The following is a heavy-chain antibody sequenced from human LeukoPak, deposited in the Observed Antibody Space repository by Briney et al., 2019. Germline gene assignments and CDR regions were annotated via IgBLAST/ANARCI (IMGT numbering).Heavy chain of an antibody. CDR3: AREGDYYDSSGYYATYHFDY. D-gene: IGHD3-22*01. Sequence: GGSLRLSCAASGFSFSNVWMSWVRQAPGKGLEWVANIKQDGSEKYYADSVKGRFTISRDNAKNSLYLQMNSLRAEDTAVYYCAREGDYYDSSGYYATYHFDYWGQGTLVTVSS. J-gene: IGHJ4*02. CDR2: IKQDGSEK. V-gene: IGHV3-7*01. CDR1: GFSFSNVW.